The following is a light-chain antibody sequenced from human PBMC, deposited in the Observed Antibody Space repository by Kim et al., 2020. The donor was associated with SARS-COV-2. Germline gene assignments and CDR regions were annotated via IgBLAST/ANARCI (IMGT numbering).Light chain of an antibody. CDR3: QKRSSWPLT. CDR2: DAL. V-gene: IGKV3-11*01. Sequence: SPREKATLPCRARQSVSAYLAWYQQQAGPPPRLLIPDALNRATGNPARFSGTVSETDFTLIIDGLEPEDAAVYYCQKRSSWPLTFGGGTQVDIK. CDR1: QSVSAY. J-gene: IGKJ4*01.